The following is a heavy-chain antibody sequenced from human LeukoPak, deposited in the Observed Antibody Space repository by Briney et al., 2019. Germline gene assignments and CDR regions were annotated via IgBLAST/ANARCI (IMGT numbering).Heavy chain of an antibody. J-gene: IGHJ4*02. CDR3: ARGYSGYDC. D-gene: IGHD5-12*01. CDR1: GGSFSGYY. CDR2: INHSGST. V-gene: IGHV4-34*01. Sequence: ETLSLTCAVYGGSFSGYYWSWIRQPPGKGLEWIGEINHSGSTNYNPSLKSRVTISVDTSKNQFSLKLSSVTAADTAVYCCARGYSGYDCWGQGTLVTVSS.